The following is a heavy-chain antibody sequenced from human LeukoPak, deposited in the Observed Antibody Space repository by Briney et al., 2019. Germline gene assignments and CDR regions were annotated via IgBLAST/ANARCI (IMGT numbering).Heavy chain of an antibody. CDR3: ARRITMALIFDP. V-gene: IGHV3-7*01. Sequence: PGGSLRLSXADSRFTFSIYWMSWVRQALGKGLEWVSNIKQDGSEKYYVDSVKGRFTISRDNAKNSMYLQMNSLRAEDTAVYYCARRITMALIFDPWGQGTLVTVSS. D-gene: IGHD3-10*01. J-gene: IGHJ5*02. CDR1: RFTFSIYW. CDR2: IKQDGSEK.